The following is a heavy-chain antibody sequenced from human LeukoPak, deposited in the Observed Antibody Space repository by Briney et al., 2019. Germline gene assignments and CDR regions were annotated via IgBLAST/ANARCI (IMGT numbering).Heavy chain of an antibody. V-gene: IGHV1-2*02. D-gene: IGHD4-17*01. CDR2: INPNSGGT. CDR3: AREDGDYEGVWFDP. J-gene: IGHJ5*02. CDR1: GYTFTGYY. Sequence: ASVKVPCKASGYTFTGYYMHWVRQAPGQGLEWMGWINPNSGGTNYAQKFQGRVTMTRDTSISTAYMELSRLRSDDTAVYYCAREDGDYEGVWFDPWGQGTLVTVSS.